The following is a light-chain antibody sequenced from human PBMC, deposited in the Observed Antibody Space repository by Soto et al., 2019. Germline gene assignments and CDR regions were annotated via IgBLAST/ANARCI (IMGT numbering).Light chain of an antibody. CDR2: DVS. J-gene: IGLJ1*01. CDR1: SSDVGDYNY. Sequence: QSALTQPASVSGSPGQSITISCTGTSSDVGDYNYVSWYQQHPGKAPKLMIFDVSNRPSGVSNRFSGSKSGNTASLTISGVQAEDEADYYCRSYTSSSTRVFGTGTKLTVL. CDR3: RSYTSSSTRV. V-gene: IGLV2-14*01.